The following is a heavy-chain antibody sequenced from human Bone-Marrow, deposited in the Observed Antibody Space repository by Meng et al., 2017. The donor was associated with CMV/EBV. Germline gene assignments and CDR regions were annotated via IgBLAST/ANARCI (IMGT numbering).Heavy chain of an antibody. V-gene: IGHV4-4*02. CDR3: ARERGAGTFQGFDY. J-gene: IGHJ4*01. Sequence: SGVSIGSHNWWHWVRQPPGKGLEWIGEIYHSGSTNYNPSLKSRVIISVDKSKNDFSLRLTSVTAADTAVYYCARERGAGTFQGFDYWGHGTLVTVSS. CDR2: IYHSGST. D-gene: IGHD3-10*01. CDR1: GVSIGSHNW.